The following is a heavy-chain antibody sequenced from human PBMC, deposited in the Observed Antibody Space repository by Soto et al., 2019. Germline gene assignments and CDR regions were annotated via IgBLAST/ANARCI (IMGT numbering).Heavy chain of an antibody. CDR3: ARRWGTTFDY. D-gene: IGHD3-16*01. J-gene: IGHJ4*02. Sequence: SETLSLTCAVSGGSISSGGYSWSWIRQPPGKGLEWIGYMYHSGSTYYNPSLKSRVTISVDTSKNQFSLKLSSVTAADTAVYYCARRWGTTFDYWGQGTLVTVSS. CDR1: GGSISSGGYS. V-gene: IGHV4-30-2*01. CDR2: MYHSGST.